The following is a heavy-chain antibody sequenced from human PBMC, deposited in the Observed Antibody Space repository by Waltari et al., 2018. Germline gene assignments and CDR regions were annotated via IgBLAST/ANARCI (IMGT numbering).Heavy chain of an antibody. Sequence: EMQLVESGGGLVQPGGSLGLSCAASGFTFTPYEMNWVRQAPGKGLEWISYISSSGTSIYYADSVKGRFTISRDNAQDSLYLQMNSLRAEDTAVYYCARAAITGTGFDFWGQGSLVTVSS. D-gene: IGHD1-20*01. V-gene: IGHV3-48*03. J-gene: IGHJ4*02. CDR3: ARAAITGTGFDF. CDR1: GFTFTPYE. CDR2: ISSSGTSI.